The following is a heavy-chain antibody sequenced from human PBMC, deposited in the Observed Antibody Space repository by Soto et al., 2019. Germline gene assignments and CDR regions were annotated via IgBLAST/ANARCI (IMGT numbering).Heavy chain of an antibody. J-gene: IGHJ4*02. CDR3: ARRAAYSTSCFFDY. CDR1: GFSLRTSGMC. D-gene: IGHD2-2*01. CDR2: IDWEDDK. V-gene: IGHV2-70*13. Sequence: ESGPTLVNPTQTLTLTCSFTGFSLRTSGMCVSWIRQLPGKALEWLALIDWEDDKFYNTSLRSRLTISRDTSKNQVILTMTNMDLVDTATYYCARRAAYSTSCFFDYWGQGSLVTVSS.